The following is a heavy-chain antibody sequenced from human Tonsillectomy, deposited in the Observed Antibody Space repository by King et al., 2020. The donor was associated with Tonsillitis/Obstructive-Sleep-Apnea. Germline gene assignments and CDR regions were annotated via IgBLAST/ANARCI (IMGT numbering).Heavy chain of an antibody. J-gene: IGHJ4*02. Sequence: VQLVESGGGLVKPGGSLRLSCAASGFTFSTYTMNWVRQAPGKGLEWVSSISGSSSYIYYADSVKGRFTISRDNAKNSLYLQMNSLRAGDTAVYYCAVYGEGGYGSSTSYYIDYWGQGTLVTVSS. D-gene: IGHD2-2*02. CDR2: ISGSSSYI. V-gene: IGHV3-21*01. CDR1: GFTFSTYT. CDR3: AVYGEGGYGSSTSYYIDY.